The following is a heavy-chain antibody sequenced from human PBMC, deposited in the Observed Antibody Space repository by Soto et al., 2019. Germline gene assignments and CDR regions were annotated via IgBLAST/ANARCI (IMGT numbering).Heavy chain of an antibody. J-gene: IGHJ4*02. V-gene: IGHV5-51*03. CDR1: GYRFTTYW. CDR3: ARWYYSGSGRYFDY. Sequence: EVQLVQSGAEVKKPGESLKISCKGSGYRFTTYWIGWVRQMPGKGLEWMGIIYPAYTDTRYSPSFQGQVTISVDKSISTAHLQWSSLRASDTAMYYCARWYYSGSGRYFDYWGQGTLVTVSS. D-gene: IGHD3-10*01. CDR2: IYPAYTDT.